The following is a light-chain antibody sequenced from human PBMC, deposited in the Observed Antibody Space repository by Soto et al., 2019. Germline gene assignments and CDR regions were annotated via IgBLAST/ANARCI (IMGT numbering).Light chain of an antibody. Sequence: IQMTQSPSSLAASVGDRVTITCRASQTISTYVNWYRQKSGAAPELLIYDASTLQSGVPSRFGGGGSGTDFTLTISSLQLEDFATYYCQQSYNTPQTVGQGTKVDSK. V-gene: IGKV1-39*01. J-gene: IGKJ1*01. CDR2: DAS. CDR1: QTISTY. CDR3: QQSYNTPQT.